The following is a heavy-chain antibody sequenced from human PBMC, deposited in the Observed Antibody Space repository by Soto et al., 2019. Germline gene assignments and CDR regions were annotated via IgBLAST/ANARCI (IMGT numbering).Heavy chain of an antibody. J-gene: IGHJ4*02. CDR3: ARDSPALYSSSFFDY. CDR1: GFTFSSYS. D-gene: IGHD6-6*01. V-gene: IGHV3-48*02. CDR2: ISSSSSPI. Sequence: GGPLRLSCAASGFTFSSYSMNWVRQAPGKGLEWVSYISSSSSPIYYADSVKGRFTISRDNAKNSLYLQMNSLRDEDTAVYYCARDSPALYSSSFFDYWGQGTLVTVSS.